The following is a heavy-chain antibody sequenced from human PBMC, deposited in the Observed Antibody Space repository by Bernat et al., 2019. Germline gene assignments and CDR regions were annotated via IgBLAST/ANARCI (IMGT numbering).Heavy chain of an antibody. Sequence: EVQLVESGGGLVQPGGSLRLSCAASGFTFSTYWMHWVRQVSGKGLEWVSRISGDGSRTTYADSVKVRFTISRDNAKNTLSLQMNSLRAEDTAVYYCARDPDYGGYSYFESWGQGTLVTVSS. CDR3: ARDPDYGGYSYFES. CDR1: GFTFSTYW. D-gene: IGHD4-23*01. J-gene: IGHJ4*02. CDR2: ISGDGSRT. V-gene: IGHV3-74*01.